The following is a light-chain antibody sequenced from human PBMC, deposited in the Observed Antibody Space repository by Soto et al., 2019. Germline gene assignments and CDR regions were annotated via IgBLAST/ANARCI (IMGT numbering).Light chain of an antibody. CDR2: LGS. V-gene: IGKV2-28*01. CDR3: MQALQPPLT. CDR1: QSLLHSNGYNY. Sequence: DIVMTQSPLSLPVTPGETASLSCRASQSLLHSNGYNYLDWYLQKTGQSPQLLIYLGSNRDSGVPDIFSSSRAGTEFTMKTSGVEAEDVGVYYCMQALQPPLTFGPGIKVAIK. J-gene: IGKJ3*01.